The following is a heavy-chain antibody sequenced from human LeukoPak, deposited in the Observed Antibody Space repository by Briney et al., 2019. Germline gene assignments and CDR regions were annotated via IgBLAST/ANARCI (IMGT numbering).Heavy chain of an antibody. J-gene: IGHJ5*01. D-gene: IGHD6-6*01. CDR3: TRDPRHFDS. V-gene: IGHV3-48*03. Sequence: PGGSLRLSCAASGFTFSRYEMHWVRQAPGKGLEWVSYISSSGSTIYYADSVKGRFIISRDNAKNSLYLQMSSLRVEDTAVYYCTRDPRHFDSCGQGTLVTVSS. CDR2: ISSSGSTI. CDR1: GFTFSRYE.